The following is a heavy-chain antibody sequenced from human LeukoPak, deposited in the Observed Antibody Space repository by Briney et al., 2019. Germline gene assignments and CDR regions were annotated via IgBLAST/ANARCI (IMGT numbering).Heavy chain of an antibody. CDR2: ISGSGGST. CDR1: GFTFSTYV. V-gene: IGHV3-23*01. Sequence: GGSLRLSCAASGFTFSTYVVNWVRQAPGKGLEWVSTISGSGGSTYYADSVKGRFTISRDNSKNTLYLQMSSLRVEDTAVYYCAKXIAAAGPYFDYWGLGILVTV. CDR3: AKXIAAAGPYFDY. J-gene: IGHJ4*02. D-gene: IGHD6-13*01.